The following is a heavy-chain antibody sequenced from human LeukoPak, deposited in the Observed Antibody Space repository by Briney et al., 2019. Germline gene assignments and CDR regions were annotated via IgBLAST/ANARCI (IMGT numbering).Heavy chain of an antibody. CDR2: ITASGTAM. J-gene: IGHJ4*02. V-gene: IGHV3-48*04. D-gene: IGHD2-15*01. Sequence: PGGSLRLSCVASGFTFSNYWMHWVRQAPGKALEWVSHITASGTAMFYADSVKGRFTISRDNAKNSLYLQMNSLRAEDTAVYYCASSGMCSGSTCYDLYFDYWGQGTLVTVSS. CDR3: ASSGMCSGSTCYDLYFDY. CDR1: GFTFSNYW.